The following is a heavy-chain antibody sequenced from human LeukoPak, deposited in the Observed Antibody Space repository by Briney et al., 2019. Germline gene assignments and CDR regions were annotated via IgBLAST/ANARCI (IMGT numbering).Heavy chain of an antibody. CDR2: VSYDGGNE. Sequence: GGSLRLSCAASGFTFSNYAIHWVRQAPGKGLEWVAVVSYDGGNEYYAGSVKGRFTISRDNSKNTLYLQMNSLRAEDTAVYYCARDRERYYYFGMDVWGKGTTVTVSS. CDR1: GFTFSNYA. CDR3: ARDRERYYYFGMDV. V-gene: IGHV3-30*04. J-gene: IGHJ6*04.